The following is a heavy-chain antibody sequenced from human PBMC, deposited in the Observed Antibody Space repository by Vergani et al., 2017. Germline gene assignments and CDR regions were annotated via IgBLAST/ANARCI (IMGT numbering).Heavy chain of an antibody. CDR2: IIPIFGTA. CDR3: SKGYSYGPYDALDI. Sequence: QVQLVQSGAEVKKPGSSVKVSCKASGGTFSSYTISWVRQAPGKGREWMGGIIPIFGTANYAQKCQGRVTITADESTSTAYMELSSLRAEDTAVYYCSKGYSYGPYDALDIWGQGTMVTVSS. J-gene: IGHJ3*02. CDR1: GGTFSSYT. V-gene: IGHV1-69*12. D-gene: IGHD5-18*01.